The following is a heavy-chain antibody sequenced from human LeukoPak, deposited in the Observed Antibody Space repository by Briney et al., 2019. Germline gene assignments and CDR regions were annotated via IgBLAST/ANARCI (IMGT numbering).Heavy chain of an antibody. CDR3: AKDWFELELRLDY. J-gene: IGHJ4*02. CDR1: GFTFSSYE. V-gene: IGHV3-48*03. Sequence: GGSLRLSCVASGFTFSSYEMNWVRQAPGKGLEWLSYITSSDSTTHYADSVKGRFTISRDNSKNTLYLQMNSLRAEDTAVYYCAKDWFELELRLDYWGQGTLVTVSS. CDR2: ITSSDSTT. D-gene: IGHD1-7*01.